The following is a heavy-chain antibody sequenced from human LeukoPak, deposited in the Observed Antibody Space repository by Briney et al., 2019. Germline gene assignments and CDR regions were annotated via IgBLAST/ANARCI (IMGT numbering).Heavy chain of an antibody. Sequence: PGGSLRLSCAASGFTFNNYAMYWVRQAPGKGLEWVSGVFGSGGSAHYADSVKGRFTISGDKAKNSLYLQMNSLRVEDTAVYYCARDYKYAFDNWGQGTLVTVSS. J-gene: IGHJ4*02. CDR2: VFGSGGSA. V-gene: IGHV3-23*01. CDR3: ARDYKYAFDN. D-gene: IGHD5-24*01. CDR1: GFTFNNYA.